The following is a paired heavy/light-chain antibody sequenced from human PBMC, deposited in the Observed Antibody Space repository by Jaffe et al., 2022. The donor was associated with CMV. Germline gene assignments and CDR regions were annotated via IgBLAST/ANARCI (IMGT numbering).Heavy chain of an antibody. CDR2: ITSHSDTI. V-gene: IGHV3-48*02. CDR1: GFTFSSYS. CDR3: AREYYTRMDL. J-gene: IGHJ6*02. Sequence: EVQLVESGGGLVQPGGSLRLSCAASGFTFSSYSINWVRQAPGKGLEWISHITSHSDTIYYADSVKGRFTISRDNAKSSLSLQMHSLRDEDTAVYYCAREYYTRMDLWGQGTTVTVSS. D-gene: IGHD3-3*01.
Light chain of an antibody. CDR2: GNN. V-gene: IGLV1-40*01. CDR1: SSNIGAGYD. CDR3: QSFDSRVWV. Sequence: QSVLTQPPSVSGAPGQRVTISCTGSSSNIGAGYDVHWYQQLPGTAPKLLIYGNNNRPSGVPDRFSGSKSGTSASLAITGLQVEDEADYFCQSFDSRVWVFGGGTKLTVL. J-gene: IGLJ3*02.